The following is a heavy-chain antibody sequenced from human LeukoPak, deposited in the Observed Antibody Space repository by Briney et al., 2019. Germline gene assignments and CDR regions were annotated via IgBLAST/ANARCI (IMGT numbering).Heavy chain of an antibody. CDR2: INHSGST. D-gene: IGHD6-13*01. CDR1: GGSFSGYY. J-gene: IGHJ6*02. Sequence: SETLSLTCAVYGGSFSGYYWSWIRQPPGKGLEWIGEINHSGSTNYNPSLKSRATISVDTSKNQFSLKLSSVTAAGTAVYYCARIRIAAARYYYYGMDVWGQGTTVTVSS. V-gene: IGHV4-34*01. CDR3: ARIRIAAARYYYYGMDV.